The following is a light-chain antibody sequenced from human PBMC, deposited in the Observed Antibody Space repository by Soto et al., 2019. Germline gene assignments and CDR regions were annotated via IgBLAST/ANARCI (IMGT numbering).Light chain of an antibody. CDR2: EVS. V-gene: IGLV2-8*01. CDR1: SSDVGGYNL. Sequence: QSALTQPPSASGTPGQSVTISCTGSSSDVGGYNLVSWYQQHPGKSPKLLMYEVSKRPSGVPGRFSGSKSGSTASLTVSGLQAEDEADYYCSSYAGRNTLVFGGGTKLTVL. J-gene: IGLJ3*02. CDR3: SSYAGRNTLV.